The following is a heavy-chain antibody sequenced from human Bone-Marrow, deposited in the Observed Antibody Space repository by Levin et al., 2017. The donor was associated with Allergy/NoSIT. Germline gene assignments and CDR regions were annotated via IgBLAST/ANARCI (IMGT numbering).Heavy chain of an antibody. CDR1: GYTFSSYD. D-gene: IGHD2-8*01. Sequence: VASVKVSCQASGYTFSSYDINWVRQATGQGLEWMGWMNPNGANTGYAQKFQGRVSMTTNKSTGTAYMELSSLKSEDTAVYYCTTRLYGMYNYGMDVWGQGTTVIVSS. CDR2: MNPNGANT. CDR3: TTRLYGMYNYGMDV. J-gene: IGHJ6*02. V-gene: IGHV1-8*01.